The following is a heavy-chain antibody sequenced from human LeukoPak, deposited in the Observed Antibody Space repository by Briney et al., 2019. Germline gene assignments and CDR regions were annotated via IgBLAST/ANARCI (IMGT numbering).Heavy chain of an antibody. V-gene: IGHV3-30*01. CDR2: ISYDGSNK. D-gene: IGHD3-22*01. CDR1: GFTFSSYA. CDR3: ARDTYYYDSSGYYSFGGAFDI. J-gene: IGHJ3*02. Sequence: GGSLRLSCAASGFTFSSYAMHWVRQAPGKGLEWVAVISYDGSNKYYADSVKGRFTISRDNSKNTLYLKMNSLRAEDTAVYYCARDTYYYDSSGYYSFGGAFDIWGQGTMVTVSS.